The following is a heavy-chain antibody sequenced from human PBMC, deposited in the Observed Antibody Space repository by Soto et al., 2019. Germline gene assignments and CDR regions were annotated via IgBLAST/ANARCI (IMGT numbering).Heavy chain of an antibody. J-gene: IGHJ5*02. CDR1: GGSFSSSPYY. CDR2: IHYTGTT. V-gene: IGHV4-39*01. Sequence: SETLSLTCSVSGGSFSSSPYYWGWIRQSPGKGLEWIGGIHYTGTTYYNPSLKSRVTISVDTSKNQFSLNLSSVTAADTAVYYCAAQAVGSSWYFWFDPWGQGTLVTVSS. CDR3: AAQAVGSSWYFWFDP. D-gene: IGHD6-13*01.